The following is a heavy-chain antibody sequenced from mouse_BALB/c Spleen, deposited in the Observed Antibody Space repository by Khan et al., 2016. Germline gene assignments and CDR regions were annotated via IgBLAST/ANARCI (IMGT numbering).Heavy chain of an antibody. V-gene: IGHV3-2*02. Sequence: EVQLQESGPGLVKPSQSLSLTCTVTGYSITSDYAWNWIRQFPGNKLEWMGYISNSGSTRYNPCLKSRISITRDTSKNQFFLQLHSVTTEDTATYYCARSGPFYFGYWGQGTTVTVSS. CDR2: ISNSGST. CDR3: ARSGPFYFGY. J-gene: IGHJ2*01. CDR1: GYSITSDYA. D-gene: IGHD4-1*01.